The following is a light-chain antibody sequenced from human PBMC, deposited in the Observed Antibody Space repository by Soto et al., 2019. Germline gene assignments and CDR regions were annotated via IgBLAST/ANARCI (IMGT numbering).Light chain of an antibody. V-gene: IGLV3-1*01. CDR1: KLGNEY. CDR2: QLS. J-gene: IGLJ3*02. CDR3: QAWDSSIAV. Sequence: SSELTQPPSASVSPGQTASITCSGDKLGNEYVFWYQQRPGQSPVLVIYQLSIRPSGISARFSGSSSGNTATLTIRGTQTADEADYYCQAWDSSIAVFGGGTKLTVL.